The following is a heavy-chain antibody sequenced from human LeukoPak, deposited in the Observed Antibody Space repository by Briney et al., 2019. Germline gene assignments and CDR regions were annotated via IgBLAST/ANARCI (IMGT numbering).Heavy chain of an antibody. D-gene: IGHD5-24*01. CDR2: IYSGGST. J-gene: IGHJ4*02. CDR1: XFSVGSNY. Sequence: CAASXFSVGSNYMTWVRQAPGKGLEWVSLIYSGGSTYYSDSVTGRFTISRDNSKNTQYLQMNSLRAEDKAVYYYARXXLPATRFDYWGQGTLVTVSS. V-gene: IGHV3-66*04. CDR3: ARXXLPATRFDY.